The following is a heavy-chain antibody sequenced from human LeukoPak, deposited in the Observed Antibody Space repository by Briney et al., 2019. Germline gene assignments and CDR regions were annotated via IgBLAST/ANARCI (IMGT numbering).Heavy chain of an antibody. CDR2: INHSGST. CDR1: GGPFSGYY. J-gene: IGHJ4*02. Sequence: SETLSLTCAVYGGPFSGYYWSWIRQPPGKGLEWIGEINHSGSTNYNPSLKSRVTISVDTSKNQFSLKLSSVTAADTAVYYCARHGSTDYFDYWGQGTLVTVS. CDR3: ARHGSTDYFDY. V-gene: IGHV4-34*01. D-gene: IGHD2-2*03.